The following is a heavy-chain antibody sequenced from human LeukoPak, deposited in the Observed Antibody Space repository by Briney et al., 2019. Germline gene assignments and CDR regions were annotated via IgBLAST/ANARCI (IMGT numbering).Heavy chain of an antibody. J-gene: IGHJ6*04. CDR2: INHSGTT. V-gene: IGHV4-34*01. CDR1: GGSFSGYY. Sequence: SETLSLTCAVYGGSFSGYYWSWIRQPPGKGLEWIGEINHSGTTNYNPSLKSRVTISVDTSKNQFSLKPSSVTAADTAVYYCARVMQAARPPFKDVWGKGTTVTVSS. CDR3: ARVMQAARPPFKDV. D-gene: IGHD6-6*01.